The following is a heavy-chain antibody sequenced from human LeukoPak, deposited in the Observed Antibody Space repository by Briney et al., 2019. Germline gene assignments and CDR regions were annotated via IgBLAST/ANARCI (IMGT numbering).Heavy chain of an antibody. CDR2: FQFDGSSE. CDR3: ARESNRIQPGAFDF. D-gene: IGHD5-18*01. Sequence: GQSLTPSCAASAFTFRTSGMHCVRHPPDKGLEWVALFQFDGSSEYYAGSVKGRFTVSTDNSRNTLFMQVNSLRADDTAVYYCARESNRIQPGAFDFWGQGTMVTVSS. J-gene: IGHJ3*01. V-gene: IGHV3-30*02. CDR1: AFTFRTSG.